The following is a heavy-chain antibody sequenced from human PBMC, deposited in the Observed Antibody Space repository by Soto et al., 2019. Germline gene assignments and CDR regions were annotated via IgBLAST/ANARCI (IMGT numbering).Heavy chain of an antibody. CDR1: GGTFSSYA. D-gene: IGHD1-7*01. CDR3: ARVGWNYDYYYYGMDV. J-gene: IGHJ6*02. V-gene: IGHV1-69*13. Sequence: SVKVSCKASGGTFSSYAISWVRQAPGQGLEWMGGIIPIFGTANYAQKFQGRVTITADESTSTAYMELSSLRSEDTAVYYCARVGWNYDYYYYGMDVWGQGTTVTVS. CDR2: IIPIFGTA.